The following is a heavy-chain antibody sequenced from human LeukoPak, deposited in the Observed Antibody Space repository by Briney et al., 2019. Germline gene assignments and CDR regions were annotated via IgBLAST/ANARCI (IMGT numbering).Heavy chain of an antibody. V-gene: IGHV4-61*01. J-gene: IGHJ1*01. D-gene: IGHD6-19*01. CDR1: GGSISSTSYY. Sequence: PSETLSLTCTVSGGSISSTSYYWSWIRQPPGKGLEWIGYIYYSGSTNYNPSLKSRVTISVDTSKNQFSLKLSSVTAADTAVYYCARGVTGGWYGDFQHWGQGTLVTVSS. CDR2: IYYSGST. CDR3: ARGVTGGWYGDFQH.